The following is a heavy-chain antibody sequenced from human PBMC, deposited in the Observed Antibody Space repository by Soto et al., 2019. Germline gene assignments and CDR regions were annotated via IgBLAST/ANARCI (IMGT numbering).Heavy chain of an antibody. Sequence: PSETLSLTCAVSGGSISSSNWWNWVRQPPGKGLEWIGEIYHSGSTHYTPSLKSRVTISVDKSKNQFSLKLSSLTAADTAVYYCARVRGYYNSSWLFEYWGQGALVTVSS. J-gene: IGHJ4*02. D-gene: IGHD3-9*01. CDR3: ARVRGYYNSSWLFEY. CDR2: IYHSGST. V-gene: IGHV4-4*02. CDR1: GGSISSSNW.